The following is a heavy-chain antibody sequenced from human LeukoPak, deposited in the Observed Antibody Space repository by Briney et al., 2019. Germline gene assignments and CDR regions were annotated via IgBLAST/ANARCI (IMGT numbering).Heavy chain of an antibody. CDR3: ARILRYYYDSSGYDY. Sequence: TGGSLRLSCAASGFTFSDYYMSWIRQAPGKGLEWVSYISSSGSTIYYADSVKGRFTISRDNAKNSLYLQMNSLRAEDTAVYYCARILRYYYDSSGYDYWGQGTLVTASS. J-gene: IGHJ4*02. D-gene: IGHD3-22*01. CDR2: ISSSGSTI. V-gene: IGHV3-11*04. CDR1: GFTFSDYY.